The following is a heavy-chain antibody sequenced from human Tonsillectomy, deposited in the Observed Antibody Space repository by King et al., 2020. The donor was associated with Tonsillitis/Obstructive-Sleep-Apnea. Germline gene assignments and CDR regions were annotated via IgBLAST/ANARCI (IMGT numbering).Heavy chain of an antibody. V-gene: IGHV1-2*06. Sequence: VQLVESGAEVKKPGASVKVSCKASGYTFTGYYMHWVRQSPGQGLEWMGRINPNSGGTNYAQKFQGRVTMTRDTSISTAYMELSRLGSYDTAVYYCARGDRYCSSTSCYQRRFNWFDPWGQGTLVTVSS. J-gene: IGHJ5*02. D-gene: IGHD2-2*01. CDR1: GYTFTGYY. CDR2: INPNSGGT. CDR3: ARGDRYCSSTSCYQRRFNWFDP.